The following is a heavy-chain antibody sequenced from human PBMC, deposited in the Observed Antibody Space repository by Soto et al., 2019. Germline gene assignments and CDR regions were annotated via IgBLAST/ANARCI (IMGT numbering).Heavy chain of an antibody. CDR1: GYSFTSYW. CDR3: ASQTYYYDSSGYYYPDY. CDR2: IDPSDSYT. V-gene: IGHV5-10-1*01. Sequence: GESLKISCKGSGYSFTSYWTSWVRQMPGKGLEWMGRIDPSDSYTNYSPSFQGHVTISADKSISTAYLQWSSLKASDTAMYYCASQTYYYDSSGYYYPDYWGQGTLVTVSS. D-gene: IGHD3-22*01. J-gene: IGHJ4*02.